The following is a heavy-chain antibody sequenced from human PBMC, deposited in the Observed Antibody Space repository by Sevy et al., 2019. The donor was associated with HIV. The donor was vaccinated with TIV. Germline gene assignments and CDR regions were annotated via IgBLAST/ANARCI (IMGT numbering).Heavy chain of an antibody. CDR1: GGSISRSNYF. CDR3: LRHVLWGTIFRPFPDYYYMDV. V-gene: IGHV4-39*01. J-gene: IGHJ6*03. CDR2: VNYTGNT. Sequence: SETLSLTCTVSGGSISRSNYFWGWIRQPPGKGLEWIGSVNYTGNTYYNPSLKSRITISVDTSKNQFSLKLNSVTAADTAVYYCLRHVLWGTIFRPFPDYYYMDVWGKGKTVTVSS. D-gene: IGHD3-3*01.